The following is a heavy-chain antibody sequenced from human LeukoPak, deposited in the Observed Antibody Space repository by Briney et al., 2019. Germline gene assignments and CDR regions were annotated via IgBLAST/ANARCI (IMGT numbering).Heavy chain of an antibody. CDR2: IKQDGGEK. D-gene: IGHD1-26*01. V-gene: IGHV3-7*01. Sequence: GGSLRLSCAASGFTFSSYWMSWVRQAPGKGLEWVANIKQDGGEKHYVNSVKGRFTISRDNAKNSLYLQMNSLRAEDTAVYYCARDPGGARIDYWGQGTLVTVSS. CDR3: ARDPGGARIDY. CDR1: GFTFSSYW. J-gene: IGHJ4*02.